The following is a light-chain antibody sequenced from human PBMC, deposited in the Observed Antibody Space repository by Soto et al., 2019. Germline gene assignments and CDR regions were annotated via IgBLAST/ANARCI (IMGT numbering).Light chain of an antibody. Sequence: IQMTQSPSSLSASVGERVTITCRASQRIRTDLNWYQQRPGKAPKVLIYVASTLQSGVPSRFSGSASGTDFNLTITSLQPEDFAPYYCQQSCKNPHTFGGGTRVELK. CDR1: QRIRTD. CDR2: VAS. J-gene: IGKJ4*01. V-gene: IGKV1-39*01. CDR3: QQSCKNPHT.